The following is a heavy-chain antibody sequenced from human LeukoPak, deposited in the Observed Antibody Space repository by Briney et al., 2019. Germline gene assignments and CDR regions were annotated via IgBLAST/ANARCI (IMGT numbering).Heavy chain of an antibody. CDR1: GITFSSYA. V-gene: IGHV3-23*01. CDR3: AKDRYGDSGGYFDL. Sequence: GASLRLSCAPSGITFSSYAMSWVRQAPGQGLEGVSAISGTGGRIYYGDSVKGRFTISRDNSKNTLYLQMNSLRAEDTAIYYCAKDRYGDSGGYFDLWGRGTLVTVSS. CDR2: ISGTGGRI. J-gene: IGHJ2*01. D-gene: IGHD4-17*01.